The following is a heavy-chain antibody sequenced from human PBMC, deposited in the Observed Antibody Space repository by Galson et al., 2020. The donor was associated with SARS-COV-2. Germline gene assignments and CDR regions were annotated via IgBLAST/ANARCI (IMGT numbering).Heavy chain of an antibody. Sequence: SETLSLTCSVSGGSMSKYYWSWIRQSPGKGLEWIGNIYYSGGTKYNPSLKSRVSMSVDTSKNQFSLKLTSVTAADTAVYYCRQFALGAVPIDYWGQGTLVTGSS. V-gene: IGHV4-59*08. D-gene: IGHD6-19*01. CDR1: GGSMSKYY. CDR3: RQFALGAVPIDY. CDR2: IYYSGGT. J-gene: IGHJ4*02.